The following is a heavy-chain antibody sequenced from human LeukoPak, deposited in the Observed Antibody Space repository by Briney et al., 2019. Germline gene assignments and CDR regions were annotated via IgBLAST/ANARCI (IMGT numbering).Heavy chain of an antibody. CDR2: TYYRSKWYH. J-gene: IGHJ6*02. V-gene: IGHV6-1*01. CDR1: GDSVSSNTAA. Sequence: SQTLSLTCAISGDSVSSNTAAWNWIRQSPSRGLEWLGRTYYRSKWYHDYAVSLKSRLTINPDTSMNQFSLQLNSVTPEYTAVYYCTRDQDGMDVWGQGTTVIVSS. CDR3: TRDQDGMDV.